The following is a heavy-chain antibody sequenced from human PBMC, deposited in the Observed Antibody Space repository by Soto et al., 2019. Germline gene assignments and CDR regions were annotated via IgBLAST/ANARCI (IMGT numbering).Heavy chain of an antibody. CDR2: IYYSGST. V-gene: IGHV4-30-4*01. D-gene: IGHD5-12*01. CDR1: CGSISSGDYY. Sequence: PSETLSLTCTVSCGSISSGDYYWSWIRQPPGKGLEWIGYIYYSGSTYYNPSLNIRVTISVDTSKNQFSLKLSAVTAADTAVYYCARIDRDGYNTYCQHWGQGTLVTVSS. CDR3: ARIDRDGYNTYCQH. J-gene: IGHJ1*01.